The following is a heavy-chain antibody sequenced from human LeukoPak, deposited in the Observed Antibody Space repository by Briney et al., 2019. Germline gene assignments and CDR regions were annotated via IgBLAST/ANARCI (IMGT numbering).Heavy chain of an antibody. CDR3: AKDVTGTGAFDI. CDR1: GFTFDDYS. D-gene: IGHD1-7*01. J-gene: IGHJ3*02. CDR2: ISWNSGTI. Sequence: GGSLRLSCAASGFTFDDYSMHWVRQAPGKGLEWVSGISWNSGTIGYADSVKGRFTISRDNAKNSLYLQMHSLRAEDTAFYFCAKDVTGTGAFDIWGQGTMVTVSS. V-gene: IGHV3-9*01.